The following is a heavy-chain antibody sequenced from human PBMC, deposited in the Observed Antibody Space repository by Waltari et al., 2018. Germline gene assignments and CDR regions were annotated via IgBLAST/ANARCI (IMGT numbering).Heavy chain of an antibody. V-gene: IGHV3-30-3*01. CDR3: ARGKYYGSGSYFPM. CDR1: GFTFSRYA. Sequence: QVQLVESGGGVVQPGRSLRLSCAASGFTFSRYAMPWVRQAPGKGLEWVAVISYDGSNKYYADSVKGRFTISRDNSKNTLYLQMNSLRAEDTAVYYCARGKYYGSGSYFPMWGQGTLVTVSS. J-gene: IGHJ4*02. CDR2: ISYDGSNK. D-gene: IGHD3-10*01.